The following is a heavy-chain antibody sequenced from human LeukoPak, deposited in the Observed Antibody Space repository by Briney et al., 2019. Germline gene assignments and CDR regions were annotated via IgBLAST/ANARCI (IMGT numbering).Heavy chain of an antibody. CDR3: ARLTRGSYGSDY. CDR1: GDSVSSNIGT. Sequence: SQTLSLTCAISGDSVSSNIGTWNWIRQSPSRGLEWLGRTYYRSKWYNDYAVSVKSRITINPDTSKNQFSLQLNSVTPEDTAVYYCARLTRGSYGSDYWGQGTLVTVSS. J-gene: IGHJ4*02. V-gene: IGHV6-1*01. CDR2: TYYRSKWYN. D-gene: IGHD3-16*01.